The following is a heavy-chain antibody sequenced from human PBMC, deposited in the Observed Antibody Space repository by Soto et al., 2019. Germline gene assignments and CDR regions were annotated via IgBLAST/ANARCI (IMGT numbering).Heavy chain of an antibody. Sequence: AAVKVSCKASGYTFTSYGISWVRQAPGQGLEWMAWINPYNGNTKYAEKFLGRVTVTTDTSTATAYMEVRSLTSDDTAVFYCARVGVGLAAPRVWPYWGQGTPVTVSS. CDR2: INPYNGNT. J-gene: IGHJ4*02. V-gene: IGHV1-18*01. CDR1: GYTFTSYG. CDR3: ARVGVGLAAPRVWPY. D-gene: IGHD6-13*01.